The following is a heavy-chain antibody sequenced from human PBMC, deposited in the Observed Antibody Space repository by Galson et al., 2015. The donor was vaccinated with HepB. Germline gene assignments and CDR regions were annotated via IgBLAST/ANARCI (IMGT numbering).Heavy chain of an antibody. V-gene: IGHV3-30*04. CDR1: GFTFSSYA. CDR3: ARDRYDSSGHYYYYYGMDV. Sequence: SLRLSCAASGFTFSSYAMHWVRQAPGKGLEWVAVISYDGSNKYYADSVKGRFTISRDNSKNTLYLQMNSLRAEDTAVYYCARDRYDSSGHYYYYYGMDVWGQGTTVTVSS. CDR2: ISYDGSNK. D-gene: IGHD3-22*01. J-gene: IGHJ6*02.